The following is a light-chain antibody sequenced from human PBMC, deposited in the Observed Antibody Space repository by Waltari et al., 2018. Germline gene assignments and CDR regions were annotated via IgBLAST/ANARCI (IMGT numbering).Light chain of an antibody. CDR2: KAS. Sequence: DTQLTQSPHTLSASVGDRVTITCRASQIISTWLAWYQQKQGKAPKLLIYKASSLESGVPSRFSGSGSGTEFTLTISSLQPDDFATYYCQQYNDFSSLTFGGGTKVEIE. V-gene: IGKV1-5*03. CDR1: QIISTW. J-gene: IGKJ4*01. CDR3: QQYNDFSSLT.